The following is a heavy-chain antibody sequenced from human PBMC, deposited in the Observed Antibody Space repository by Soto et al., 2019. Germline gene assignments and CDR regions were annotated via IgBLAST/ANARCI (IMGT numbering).Heavy chain of an antibody. J-gene: IGHJ3*02. CDR1: GFTFSSYA. V-gene: IGHV3-30-3*01. CDR2: ISYDGSNK. Sequence: GGSLRLSCAASGFTFSSYAMHWVRQAPGKGLEWVAVISYDGSNKYYADSVKGRFTISRDNSKNTLYLQMNSLRAEDTAVYYCARFTGGGAGDDAFDIWGQGTMVTVSS. CDR3: ARFTGGGAGDDAFDI. D-gene: IGHD1-1*01.